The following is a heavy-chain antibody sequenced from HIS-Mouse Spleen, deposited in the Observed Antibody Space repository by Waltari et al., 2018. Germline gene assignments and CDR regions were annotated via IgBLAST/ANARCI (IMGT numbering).Heavy chain of an antibody. J-gene: IGHJ4*02. CDR2: ISGSGGST. D-gene: IGHD7-27*01. V-gene: IGHV3-23*01. CDR1: GFTFSSCA. Sequence: EVQLLESGGGLVQPGGSLRLSCAASGFTFSSCAISWVRQAPGEGLEWVSAISGSGGSTYYADSVKGRFTISRDNSKNTLYLQMNSLRAEDTAVYYCAKQDLGIRKNYFDYWGQGTLVTVSS. CDR3: AKQDLGIRKNYFDY.